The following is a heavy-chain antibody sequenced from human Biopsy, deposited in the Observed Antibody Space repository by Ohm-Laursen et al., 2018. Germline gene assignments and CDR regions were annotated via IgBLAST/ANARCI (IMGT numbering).Heavy chain of an antibody. J-gene: IGHJ4*02. V-gene: IGHV3-9*01. CDR3: AKGAGSSRSQGFDY. Sequence: LSLTCAVSGYSISSGYYWGWIRQPPGKGLEWVSGISWNSGSKGYADSVKGRFTISRDSAKNSLYLQMNSLRTEDTALYYCAKGAGSSRSQGFDYWGQGILVTVSS. CDR1: GYSISSGYY. CDR2: ISWNSGSK. D-gene: IGHD6-13*01.